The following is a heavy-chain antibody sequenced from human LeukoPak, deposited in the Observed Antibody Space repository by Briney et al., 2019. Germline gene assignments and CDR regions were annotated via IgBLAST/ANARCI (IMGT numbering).Heavy chain of an antibody. Sequence: GRSLRLSCAASGFTFSSYAMHWVRQAPGKGLEWVAVISYDGSNKYYADYVKGRFTISRDNSKNTLYLQMNSLRAEDTAVYYCARDLRGSYEEPTGFYGMDVWGQGTTVTVSS. CDR2: ISYDGSNK. V-gene: IGHV3-30-3*01. CDR3: ARDLRGSYEEPTGFYGMDV. CDR1: GFTFSSYA. D-gene: IGHD1-26*01. J-gene: IGHJ6*02.